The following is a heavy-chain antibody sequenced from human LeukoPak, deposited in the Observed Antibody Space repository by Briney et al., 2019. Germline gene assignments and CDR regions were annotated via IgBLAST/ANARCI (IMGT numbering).Heavy chain of an antibody. CDR3: ASLSSRGSYDWFDP. D-gene: IGHD1-26*01. V-gene: IGHV1-69*05. CDR1: GGTFSSYA. CDR2: IIPIFGTA. Sequence: GASVKVSCKASGGTFSSYAISWVRQAPGQGLEWMGGIIPIFGTANYAQKFQGRVTITTDESTSTAYMELRSLRSDDTAVYYCASLSSRGSYDWFDPWGQGTLVTVSS. J-gene: IGHJ5*02.